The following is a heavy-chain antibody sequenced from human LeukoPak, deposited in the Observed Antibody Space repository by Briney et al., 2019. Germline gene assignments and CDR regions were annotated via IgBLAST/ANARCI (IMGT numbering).Heavy chain of an antibody. V-gene: IGHV3-33*06. D-gene: IGHD1-1*01. CDR1: GFIFNISA. CDR2: IWYDGSNK. J-gene: IGHJ5*02. Sequence: PGGSLRLSCATSGFIFNISAMNWVRQAPGKGLEWVAVIWYDGSNKYYADSVKGRFTISRDNSKNTLYLQMNSLRAEDTAVYYCAKDGGYNWNDEGWFDPWGQGTLVTVSS. CDR3: AKDGGYNWNDEGWFDP.